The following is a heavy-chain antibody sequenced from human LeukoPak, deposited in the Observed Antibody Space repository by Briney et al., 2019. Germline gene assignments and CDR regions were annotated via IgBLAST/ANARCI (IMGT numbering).Heavy chain of an antibody. V-gene: IGHV3-74*01. CDR3: LTIVETDLDAFDI. Sequence: GGSLRLSCAASGFTFRRYWLHWVRQAPGKGLVWVSRINPDDGSTSYADSVKGRFTISRDNAKSTLYLQMNSLRAEDTAVYYCLTIVETDLDAFDIWGQGTKVTVSS. CDR2: INPDDGST. CDR1: GFTFRRYW. J-gene: IGHJ3*02. D-gene: IGHD2-21*01.